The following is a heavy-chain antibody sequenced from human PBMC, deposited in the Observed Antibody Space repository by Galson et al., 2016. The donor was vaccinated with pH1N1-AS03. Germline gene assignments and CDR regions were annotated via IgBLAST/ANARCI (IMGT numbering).Heavy chain of an antibody. CDR2: INHSENA. V-gene: IGHV4-34*01. Sequence: ETLSLTCAVYGGSFRGYYWTWIRQPPGKGLEWIGEINHSENADYNPSLKSRVTISMDTSKDQFSLKLSSVAAADTGVYYCARGQAGLLPDWGQGTLVTVSS. D-gene: IGHD2-15*01. CDR3: ARGQAGLLPD. CDR1: GGSFRGYY. J-gene: IGHJ4*02.